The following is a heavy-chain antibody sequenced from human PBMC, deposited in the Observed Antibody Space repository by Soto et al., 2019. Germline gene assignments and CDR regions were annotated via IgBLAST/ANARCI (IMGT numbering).Heavy chain of an antibody. Sequence: GGSLRLSCAASGFTFSSYAMSWVRQTPGKGLEWVSAISDSGGGTYHADFVKGRFTISRDNSENTLSLQMNSLRAEDTAVYYCARAPLRYCSGTICYPFGYWGQGALVTVSS. CDR3: ARAPLRYCSGTICYPFGY. CDR2: ISDSGGGT. V-gene: IGHV3-23*01. CDR1: GFTFSSYA. D-gene: IGHD2-15*01. J-gene: IGHJ4*02.